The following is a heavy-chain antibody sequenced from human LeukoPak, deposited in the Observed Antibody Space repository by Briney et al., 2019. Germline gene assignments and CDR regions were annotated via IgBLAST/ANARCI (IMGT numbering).Heavy chain of an antibody. CDR2: IASTGDT. CDR1: GFSFSSYD. D-gene: IGHD6-19*01. J-gene: IGHJ2*01. V-gene: IGHV3-13*01. CDR3: ARAVAGRSYWHLDL. Sequence: GGSLRLSCAASGFSFSSYDMHWVRQAAGKGLEWVSAIASTGDTYYPDSVKGRFTISRDNAKNSLYLQMNSLTAGDTAVYYCARAVAGRSYWHLDLWGRGTLVTVSS.